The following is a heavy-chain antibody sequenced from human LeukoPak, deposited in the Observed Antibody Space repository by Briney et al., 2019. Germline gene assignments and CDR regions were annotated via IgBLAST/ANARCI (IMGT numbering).Heavy chain of an antibody. CDR3: ARALTLTGTTFYWFDP. D-gene: IGHD1-7*01. CDR1: GGSFSGYY. CDR2: INHSGST. J-gene: IGHJ5*02. V-gene: IGHV4-34*01. Sequence: SETLSLTCAVYGGSFSGYYWSWIRQPPGKGPEWIGEINHSGSTNYNPSLKSRVTISVDTSKNQFSLKLSSVTAADTAVYYCARALTLTGTTFYWFDPWGQGTLVTVSS.